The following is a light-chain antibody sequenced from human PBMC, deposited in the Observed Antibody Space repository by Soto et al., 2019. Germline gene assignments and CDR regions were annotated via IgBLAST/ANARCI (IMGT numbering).Light chain of an antibody. CDR3: CSYAGSSTSV. CDR1: SSDVGNYNL. V-gene: IGLV2-23*01. J-gene: IGLJ1*01. CDR2: EGS. Sequence: QSVLTQPACVSGSPGQSITISCTGISSDVGNYNLVSWYQQYPGRAPKLIIYEGSKRPSGVSNRFSGSKSGNTASLTISGLQAEDEADYYCCSYAGSSTSVFGTGTKVTVL.